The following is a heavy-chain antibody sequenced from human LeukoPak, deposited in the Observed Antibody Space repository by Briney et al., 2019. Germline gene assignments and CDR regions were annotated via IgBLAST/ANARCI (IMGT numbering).Heavy chain of an antibody. CDR2: IYSDGTT. D-gene: IGHD2-15*01. V-gene: IGHV3-53*04. Sequence: GGSLRLFCAASTFTVSSNYMKWVRQAPGKGPEWVTLIYSDGTTYYADSVKGRFTVSRNNSNNTLYLQMNSLRVDDTAVYYCARGYCSGGSCYAFDPWGQGALVTVSS. CDR1: TFTVSSNY. J-gene: IGHJ5*02. CDR3: ARGYCSGGSCYAFDP.